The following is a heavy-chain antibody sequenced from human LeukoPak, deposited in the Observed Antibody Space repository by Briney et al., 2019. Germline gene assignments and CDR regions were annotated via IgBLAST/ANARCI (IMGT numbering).Heavy chain of an antibody. CDR3: AKLPYGSVDY. Sequence: PGGSLRLSCAASGFTFSNYAMSWVRQAPGKGLEWVSTISTSGSNTYYADSMKGRFTISRDNSKSTLYLQMNSLRADDTAVYYCAKLPYGSVDYWGQGTLVTVSS. CDR2: ISTSGSNT. V-gene: IGHV3-23*01. D-gene: IGHD3-10*01. J-gene: IGHJ4*01. CDR1: GFTFSNYA.